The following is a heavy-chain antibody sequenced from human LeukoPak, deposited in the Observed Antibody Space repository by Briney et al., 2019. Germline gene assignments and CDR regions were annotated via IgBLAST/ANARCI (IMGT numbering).Heavy chain of an antibody. J-gene: IGHJ4*02. CDR2: INPGGGST. D-gene: IGHD3-10*01. V-gene: IGHV1-46*01. Sequence: ASVKVSCKASGYTFTSYYMHWVRQAPGQGLEWMGIINPGGGSTSYAQKFQGRVTMTRDTSTSTVYMELSSLRSEDTAVYYCATPIILYGSGSYLSYWGQGTLVTVSS. CDR1: GYTFTSYY. CDR3: ATPIILYGSGSYLSY.